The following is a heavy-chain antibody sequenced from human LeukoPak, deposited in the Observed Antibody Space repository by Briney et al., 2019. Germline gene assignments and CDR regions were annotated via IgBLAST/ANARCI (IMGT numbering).Heavy chain of an antibody. CDR2: IKQDGTEK. Sequence: GGSLRLSCAVSGFTFSTYWMSWVRQAPGKGLEWVANIKQDGTEKYYVDSVKGRFTISRDNAKNSLHLQMDSLRAEDAAMYFCARPYRSGWYIQYYFDHWGQGTLVTVSS. D-gene: IGHD6-13*01. CDR1: GFTFSTYW. CDR3: ARPYRSGWYIQYYFDH. V-gene: IGHV3-7*01. J-gene: IGHJ4*02.